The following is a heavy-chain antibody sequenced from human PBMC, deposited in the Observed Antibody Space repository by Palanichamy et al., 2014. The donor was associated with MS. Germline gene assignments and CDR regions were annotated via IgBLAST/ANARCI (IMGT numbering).Heavy chain of an antibody. Sequence: QLQLQESGPGLVKPSETLSLTCTVSGAPISSTNDQWAWTRQPPGKGLEWIGSIYYSGTTYYNPSLKSRVTISVDTSKNQFSLRLSSVTAADTAVYFCARLGTGTIDYWGQGTLVTVSS. CDR1: GAPISSTNDQ. V-gene: IGHV4-39*01. J-gene: IGHJ4*02. D-gene: IGHD1/OR15-1a*01. CDR2: IYYSGTT. CDR3: ARLGTGTIDY.